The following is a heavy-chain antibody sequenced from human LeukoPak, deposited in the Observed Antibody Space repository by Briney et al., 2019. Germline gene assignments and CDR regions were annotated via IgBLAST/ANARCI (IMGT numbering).Heavy chain of an antibody. CDR3: ARAHGGDAFDI. CDR1: GGSISSGDYY. J-gene: IGHJ3*02. D-gene: IGHD3-10*01. CDR2: IYYSGST. Sequence: SETLSLTCTVSGGSISSGDYYWSWLRQPPGTGLEWIGYIYYSGSTYYNPSLKSRVTISVDTSKNQFSLKLSSVTAADTAVYYCARAHGGDAFDIWGQGTMVTASS. V-gene: IGHV4-30-4*01.